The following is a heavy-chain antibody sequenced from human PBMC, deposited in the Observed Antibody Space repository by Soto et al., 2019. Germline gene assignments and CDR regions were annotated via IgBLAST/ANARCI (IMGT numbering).Heavy chain of an antibody. CDR3: ASAAGHPGDFLYYNGMDG. J-gene: IGHJ6*02. V-gene: IGHV1-69*01. CDR2: HIPIFAPA. CDR1: GGTFSSYA. Sequence: GASLKVSCKASGGTFSSYANSWVPQAPGQGLVWMGGHIPIFAPANYAQKFQGRVTITADASTSTAYMELSSLRSEDTAVYYCASAAGHPGDFLYYNGMDGWGQGATVTASS. D-gene: IGHD3-10*01.